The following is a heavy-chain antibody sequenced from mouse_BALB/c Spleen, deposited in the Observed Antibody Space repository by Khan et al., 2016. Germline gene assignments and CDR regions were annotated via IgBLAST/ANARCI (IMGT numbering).Heavy chain of an antibody. J-gene: IGHJ1*01. CDR2: IDPANGNT. V-gene: IGHV14-3*02. D-gene: IGHD1-1*01. CDR3: ARPVCSSYVNYWYFDV. Sequence: VQLQQSGAELVKPGASVKLSCTAPGFNIKDTYMHWVKQRPEQGLEWIGRIDPANGNTKYDPKFQGKATITADTSSNTAYLQLSSLTSEDTAVYYCARPVCSSYVNYWYFDVWGAGTTVTVSS. CDR1: GFNIKDTY.